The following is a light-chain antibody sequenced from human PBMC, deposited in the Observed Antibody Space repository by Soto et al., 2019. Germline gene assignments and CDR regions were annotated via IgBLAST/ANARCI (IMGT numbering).Light chain of an antibody. CDR1: SSNIGAGYA. V-gene: IGLV1-40*01. CDR2: DNN. CDR3: QSYHNSRDWDVV. Sequence: QSVLTQPPSVSGAPGQRVTISCTGSSSNIGAGYAVHWYRQLPGTAPKLLTSDNNNRPSGVPDRFSASKSGTSASLAITGLQAEDEAHYYCQSYHNSRDWDVVFGGGTTPTVL. J-gene: IGLJ2*01.